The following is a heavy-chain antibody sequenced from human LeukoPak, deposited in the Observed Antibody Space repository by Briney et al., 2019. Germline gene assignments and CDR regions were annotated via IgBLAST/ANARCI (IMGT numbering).Heavy chain of an antibody. Sequence: GGSLRLSCAASGFTFSSYGMHWVRQAPGKGLEWVAFIRYDGSNKYYADSVKGRFTISRDNSKNTLYLQMNSLRAEDTAVYYCAKDLEGWPQLLAYWGRGTLVTVSS. CDR1: GFTFSSYG. D-gene: IGHD5-24*01. V-gene: IGHV3-30*02. CDR2: IRYDGSNK. CDR3: AKDLEGWPQLLAY. J-gene: IGHJ4*02.